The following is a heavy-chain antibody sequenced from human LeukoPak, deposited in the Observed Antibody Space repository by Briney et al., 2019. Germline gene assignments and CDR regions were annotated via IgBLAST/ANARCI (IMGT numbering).Heavy chain of an antibody. Sequence: GASVKVSCKASGYIFTGYYMHWVRQAPGQGLEWMGWINPHSGGTNYAQKFQGRVTMTEDTSTDTAYMELSSLRSEDTAVYYCATMTTVTDNWFDPWGQGTLVTVSS. CDR2: INPHSGGT. J-gene: IGHJ5*02. V-gene: IGHV1-2*02. CDR1: GYIFTGYY. D-gene: IGHD4-17*01. CDR3: ATMTTVTDNWFDP.